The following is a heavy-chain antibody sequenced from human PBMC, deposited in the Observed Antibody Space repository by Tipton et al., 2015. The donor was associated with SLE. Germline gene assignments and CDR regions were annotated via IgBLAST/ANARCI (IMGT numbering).Heavy chain of an antibody. CDR1: GGSFSGYY. V-gene: IGHV4-34*01. CDR3: ARGGGIRFLEWDYYYMDV. J-gene: IGHJ6*03. CDR2: INHSGST. Sequence: TLSLTCAVYGGSFSGYYWSWIRQPPGKGLEWIGEINHSGSTNYNPSLKSRVTISVDTSKNQFSLKLSSVTAADTAVYYCARGGGIRFLEWDYYYMDVWGKGTTVTGSS. D-gene: IGHD3-3*01.